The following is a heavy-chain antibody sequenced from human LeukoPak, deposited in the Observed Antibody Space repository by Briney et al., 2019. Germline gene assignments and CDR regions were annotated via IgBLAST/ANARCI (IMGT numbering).Heavy chain of an antibody. J-gene: IGHJ4*02. V-gene: IGHV3-33*06. CDR3: AKDRASIAVADFDY. CDR1: GFTFSSYG. D-gene: IGHD6-19*01. Sequence: GGSLRLSCAASGFTFSSYGMHWVRQAPGKGLEWVAVIWYDGSNKYYADSVKGRFTISRDNSKNTLYLQMNSLRAEDTAVYHCAKDRASIAVADFDYWGQGTLVTVSS. CDR2: IWYDGSNK.